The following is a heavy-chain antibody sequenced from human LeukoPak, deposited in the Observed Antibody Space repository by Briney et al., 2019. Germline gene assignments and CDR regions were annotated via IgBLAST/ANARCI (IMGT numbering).Heavy chain of an antibody. CDR1: GYTFISHA. D-gene: IGHD6-6*01. CDR2: INAGNGNT. CDR3: ARSSSDAFDI. V-gene: IGHV1-3*01. Sequence: ASVKVSCKASGYTFISHAMHWVRQAPGQGLEWMGWINAGNGNTKYSQKFQGRVTITRDTSASTAYMELSSLRSEDTAVYYCARSSSDAFDIWGQGTVVTASS. J-gene: IGHJ3*02.